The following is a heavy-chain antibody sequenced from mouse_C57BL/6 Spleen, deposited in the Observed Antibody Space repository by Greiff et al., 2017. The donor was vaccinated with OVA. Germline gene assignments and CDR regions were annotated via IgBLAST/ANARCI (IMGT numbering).Heavy chain of an antibody. CDR3: ARYWYYAMDY. J-gene: IGHJ4*01. D-gene: IGHD4-1*01. V-gene: IGHV1-54*01. Sequence: VKLQESGAELVRPGTSVKVSCKASGYAFTNYLIEWVKQRPGQGLEWIGVINPGSGGTNYNEKFKGKATLTADKSSSTAYMQLSSLTSEDSAVYFCARYWYYAMDYWGQGTSVTVSS. CDR2: INPGSGGT. CDR1: GYAFTNYL.